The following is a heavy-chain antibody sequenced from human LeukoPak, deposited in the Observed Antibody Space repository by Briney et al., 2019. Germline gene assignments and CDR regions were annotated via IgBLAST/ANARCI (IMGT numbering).Heavy chain of an antibody. V-gene: IGHV3-21*01. Sequence: PGGSLRLSCAASGFTFSSYWMNWVRQAPGKGLEWVSSISSSSSYIYYADSVKGRFTISRDNAKNSLYLQMNSLRAEDTAVYYCARESTYYYDSSGYPNWFDPWGQGTLVTVSS. D-gene: IGHD3-22*01. CDR1: GFTFSSYW. J-gene: IGHJ5*02. CDR2: ISSSSSYI. CDR3: ARESTYYYDSSGYPNWFDP.